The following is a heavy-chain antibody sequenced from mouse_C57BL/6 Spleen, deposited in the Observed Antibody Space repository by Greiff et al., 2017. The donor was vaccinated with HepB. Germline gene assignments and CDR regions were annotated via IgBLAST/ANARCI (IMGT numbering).Heavy chain of an antibody. Sequence: QVQLKQPGAELVRPGSSVKLSCKASGYTFTSYWMDWVKQRPGQGLEWIGNIYPSDSETHYNQKFKDKATLTVDKSSSTAYMQLSSLTSEDSAVYYCAKGDSSGYSRFAYWGQGTLVTVSA. CDR3: AKGDSSGYSRFAY. CDR1: GYTFTSYW. CDR2: IYPSDSET. V-gene: IGHV1-61*01. J-gene: IGHJ3*01. D-gene: IGHD3-2*02.